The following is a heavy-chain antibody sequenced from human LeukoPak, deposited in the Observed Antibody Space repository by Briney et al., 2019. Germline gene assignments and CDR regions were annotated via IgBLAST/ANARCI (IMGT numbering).Heavy chain of an antibody. V-gene: IGHV1-69*01. CDR1: GGTFSSYA. D-gene: IGHD5-24*01. Sequence: ASVKVSCKASGGTFSSYAISWVRQAPGQGLEWMGGIIPIFGTANYAQKFQGRVTITADESTSTAYMELSSLRSEDTAVYYCASGKGTRDGYNPYYYYYYMDVWGKGTTVTISS. J-gene: IGHJ6*03. CDR2: IIPIFGTA. CDR3: ASGKGTRDGYNPYYYYYYMDV.